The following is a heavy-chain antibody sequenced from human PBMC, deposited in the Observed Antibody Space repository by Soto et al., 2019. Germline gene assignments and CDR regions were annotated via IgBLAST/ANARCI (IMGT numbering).Heavy chain of an antibody. CDR3: AKYSSGWDEDY. V-gene: IGHV3-23*01. D-gene: IGHD6-19*01. CDR1: GFTFSTYA. Sequence: GGSLRLSCAASGFTFSTYAMAWVRQAPGKGLDWVSSINNVGGSTYYADSVKGRFTISRDNSENTLYLQMNSLRAEDTAVYYCAKYSSGWDEDYWGQGSLVTVSS. J-gene: IGHJ4*02. CDR2: INNVGGST.